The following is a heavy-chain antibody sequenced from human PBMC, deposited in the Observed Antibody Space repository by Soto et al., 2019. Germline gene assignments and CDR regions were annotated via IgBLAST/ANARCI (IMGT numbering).Heavy chain of an antibody. CDR2: INWNGGST. Sequence: EVHLVESGGGLVQPGRSLRLSCAASGFTFEDYAMHWVRQVPGKGLEWVSSINWNGGSTGYADSVKGRFAISRDNAKKSLYLQMKSLRREDTALYYCAKQSDHNDSSGYRGSLDRWGQGTMVTASS. CDR3: AKQSDHNDSSGYRGSLDR. J-gene: IGHJ3*02. CDR1: GFTFEDYA. D-gene: IGHD3-22*01. V-gene: IGHV3-9*01.